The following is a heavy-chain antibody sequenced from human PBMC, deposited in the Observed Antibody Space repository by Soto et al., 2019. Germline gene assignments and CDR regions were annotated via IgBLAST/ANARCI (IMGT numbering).Heavy chain of an antibody. V-gene: IGHV3-48*01. J-gene: IGHJ3*02. CDR3: AREASGFDAFDI. D-gene: IGHD6-6*01. Sequence: GGSLRLSCAASGFTFSSYSMNWVRQAPGKGLEWVSYISSSSSTIYYADSVKGRFTISRDNAKNSLYLQMNSLRAEDTAVYYCAREASGFDAFDIRGQGTMVTVSS. CDR2: ISSSSSTI. CDR1: GFTFSSYS.